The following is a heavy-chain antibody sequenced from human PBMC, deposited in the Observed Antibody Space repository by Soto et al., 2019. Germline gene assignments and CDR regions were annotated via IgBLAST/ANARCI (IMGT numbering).Heavy chain of an antibody. CDR3: ASLRDCSSTSCHTGGMDV. V-gene: IGHV1-18*04. CDR1: GYTFTSYG. D-gene: IGHD2-2*01. CDR2: ISAYNGNT. Sequence: QVQLVQSGAEVKKPGASVKVSCKASGYTFTSYGISWVRQAPGQGLEWMGWISAYNGNTNYAQKLQGRVTMTTDTATSTAYRELRSLRSDDTAVYYCASLRDCSSTSCHTGGMDVWGQGTTVTVSS. J-gene: IGHJ6*02.